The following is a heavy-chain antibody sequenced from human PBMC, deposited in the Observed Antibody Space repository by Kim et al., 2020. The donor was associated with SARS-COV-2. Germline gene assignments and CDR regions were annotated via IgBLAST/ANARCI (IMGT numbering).Heavy chain of an antibody. D-gene: IGHD6-6*01. J-gene: IGHJ5*02. Sequence: SETLSLTCTVSGGSISSSSYYWGWIRQPPGKGLEWIGSIYYSGSTYYNPSLKSRVTISVDTSKNQFSLKLSSVTAADTAVYYCARGVIAAPSTANWFDPWGQGTLVTVSS. V-gene: IGHV4-39*01. CDR2: IYYSGST. CDR3: ARGVIAAPSTANWFDP. CDR1: GGSISSSSYY.